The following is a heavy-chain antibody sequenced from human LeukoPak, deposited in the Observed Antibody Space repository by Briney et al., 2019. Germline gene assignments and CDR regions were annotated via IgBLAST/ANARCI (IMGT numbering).Heavy chain of an antibody. Sequence: ASVKVSCTASGYTFTSYYMHWVRQAPGQGLEWMGWINPNSGGTNYAQKFQGRVTMTRDTSISTAYMELSRLTSDDTAVYYCSRWGSTTSYWGQGTLVTVSS. CDR2: INPNSGGT. CDR3: SRWGSTTSY. CDR1: GYTFTSYY. J-gene: IGHJ4*02. V-gene: IGHV1-2*02. D-gene: IGHD1-26*01.